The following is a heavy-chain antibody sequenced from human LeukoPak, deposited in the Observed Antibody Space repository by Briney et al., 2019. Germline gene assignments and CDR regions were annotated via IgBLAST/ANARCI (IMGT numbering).Heavy chain of an antibody. Sequence: ASVKVSCKASGYTFTRHYMNWVRQAPGQGLEWMGKINPSSGGTGYAQKFQGRVTMTRDTSTSTVYMELTSLRSEDTAVYYCARDGLYCTNGVCSSDIWGQGTLVTVSS. CDR3: ARDGLYCTNGVCSSDI. CDR1: GYTFTRHY. J-gene: IGHJ3*02. CDR2: INPSSGGT. V-gene: IGHV1-46*01. D-gene: IGHD2-8*01.